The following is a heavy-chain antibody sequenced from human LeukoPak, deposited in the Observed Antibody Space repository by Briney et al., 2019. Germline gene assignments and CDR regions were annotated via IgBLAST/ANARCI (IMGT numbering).Heavy chain of an antibody. CDR3: AKDPVTYYDFWSGSLDY. D-gene: IGHD3-3*01. CDR2: ISGSGGST. CDR1: GFTFSSYG. Sequence: PGGSLRLSCAASGFTFSSYGMHWVRQAPGKGLEWVSAISGSGGSTYYADSVKGRFTISRDNSKNTLYLQMNSLRAEDTAVYYCAKDPVTYYDFWSGSLDYWGQGTLVTVSS. V-gene: IGHV3-23*01. J-gene: IGHJ4*02.